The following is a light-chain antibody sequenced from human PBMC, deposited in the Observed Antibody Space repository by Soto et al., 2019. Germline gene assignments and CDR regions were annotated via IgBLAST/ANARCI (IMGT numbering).Light chain of an antibody. CDR2: EDN. Sequence: NFMLTQPHSVSESPGKTVTISCTRSSGSIASNYVQWYQQRPGSAPTTVIHEDNQRPSGVPDRFSGSIDSSSNSASLTISGLKSEDEADYYCQSYDSSNRVFGGGNKVTVL. J-gene: IGLJ3*02. V-gene: IGLV6-57*04. CDR3: QSYDSSNRV. CDR1: SGSIASNY.